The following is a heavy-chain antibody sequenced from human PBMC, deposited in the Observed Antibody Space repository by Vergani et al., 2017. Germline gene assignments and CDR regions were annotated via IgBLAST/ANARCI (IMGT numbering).Heavy chain of an antibody. V-gene: IGHV1-2*02. Sequence: QVELVQSGAEVKKPGASVRVSCNVSGYTFIGYYIHWVRQAPGQGLEWMGWINPSTGDTNYSQKFQGRVAMTRDTSIGTAYMALSRLTADDTAVYYCARVTVVGASSFMDYWGQGTLVTVSS. D-gene: IGHD1-26*01. CDR3: ARVTVVGASSFMDY. J-gene: IGHJ4*02. CDR2: INPSTGDT. CDR1: GYTFIGYY.